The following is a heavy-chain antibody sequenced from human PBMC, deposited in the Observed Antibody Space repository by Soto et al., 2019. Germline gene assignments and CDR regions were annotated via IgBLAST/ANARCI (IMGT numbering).Heavy chain of an antibody. CDR2: IISIFGTT. CDR3: ATPLAYAMRGWDGLDV. Sequence: QVQLVQSGAEVKKPGSSVKVSCKASGGTFSSYVIGWVLQAPGQGLEWMGGIISIFGTTHYAQRFQGRVTLTADESPSTAYMELSSLRSEDTAVYYCATPLAYAMRGWDGLDVWGQGTTVTVSS. J-gene: IGHJ6*02. D-gene: IGHD2-8*01. V-gene: IGHV1-69*01. CDR1: GGTFSSYV.